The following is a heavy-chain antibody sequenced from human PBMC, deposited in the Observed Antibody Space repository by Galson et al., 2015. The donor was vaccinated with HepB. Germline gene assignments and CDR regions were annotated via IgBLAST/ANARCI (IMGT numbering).Heavy chain of an antibody. V-gene: IGHV1-18*01. D-gene: IGHD5-12*01. CDR2: ISTYNGNT. CDR1: GYTFTSYG. J-gene: IGHJ4*02. Sequence: VKVSCKASGYTFTSYGISWVRQAPGQGLEWMGWISTYNGNTNYAQKLQGRVTMTTDTSTSTAYMQLRSLRSDDTAVYSCARDESGYDTLDYWGQGTLVTVSS. CDR3: ARDESGYDTLDY.